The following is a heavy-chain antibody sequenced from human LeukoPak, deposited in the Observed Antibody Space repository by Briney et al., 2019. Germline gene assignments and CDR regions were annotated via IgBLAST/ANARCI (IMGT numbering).Heavy chain of an antibody. CDR3: AKGDYYDSSGYYYFGGDGSDY. CDR1: GFTFSSYA. J-gene: IGHJ4*02. D-gene: IGHD3-22*01. CDR2: ISGSGGST. Sequence: GGSLRLSCAASGFTFSSYAMSWVRQAPGKGLEWASAISGSGGSTYYADSVKGRFTISRDNSKNTLYLQMNSLRAEDTAVYYCAKGDYYDSSGYYYFGGDGSDYWGQGTLVTVSS. V-gene: IGHV3-23*01.